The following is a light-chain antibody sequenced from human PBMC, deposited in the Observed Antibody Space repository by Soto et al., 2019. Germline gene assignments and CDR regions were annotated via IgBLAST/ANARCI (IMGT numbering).Light chain of an antibody. J-gene: IGKJ4*01. CDR1: RSVSSY. Sequence: EIVLTQSPATLSLSPGERATLSCRASRSVSSYLAWYQQKPGQAPRLLIYDASNRATGIPARFSGSGSGTDFSLTISSLELEDFAVYYCQQRSNWPPLTFGGGTKVEIK. V-gene: IGKV3-11*01. CDR3: QQRSNWPPLT. CDR2: DAS.